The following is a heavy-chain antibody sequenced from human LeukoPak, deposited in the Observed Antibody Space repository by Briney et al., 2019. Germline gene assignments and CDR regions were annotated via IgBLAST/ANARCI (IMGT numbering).Heavy chain of an antibody. D-gene: IGHD3-9*01. CDR2: ISSSGSTT. CDR1: GFTFSSYE. CDR3: AKWGDYDILTGYYVSDF. Sequence: PGGSLRLSCAASGFTFSSYEMNWVRQAPGKGLEWVSYISSSGSTTYYADSVKGRFTISRDNSKNTLYVEMNTLRAEDTAVYYCAKWGDYDILTGYYVSDFWGQGTLVTVSS. J-gene: IGHJ4*02. V-gene: IGHV3-48*03.